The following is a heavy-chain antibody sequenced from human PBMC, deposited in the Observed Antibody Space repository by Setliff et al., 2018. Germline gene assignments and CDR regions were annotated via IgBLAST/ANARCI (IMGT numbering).Heavy chain of an antibody. CDR2: INPSSGRT. Sequence: VKVSCKASGYTFTSHYMHWVRQAPGLGLGWMGTINPSSGRTSYAQKFQGRVTMTRDTSTSTVYMDMSSLRSEDTAVYYCARDVFPYHYEGAFDIWGQGTMVTVSS. D-gene: IGHD3-22*01. CDR1: GYTFTSHY. J-gene: IGHJ3*02. V-gene: IGHV1-46*01. CDR3: ARDVFPYHYEGAFDI.